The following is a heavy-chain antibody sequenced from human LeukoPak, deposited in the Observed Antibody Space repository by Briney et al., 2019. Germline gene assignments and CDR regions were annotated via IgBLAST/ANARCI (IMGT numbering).Heavy chain of an antibody. V-gene: IGHV4-4*07. CDR3: ARGGGYDYVWGSYRREGYYYYMDV. J-gene: IGHJ6*03. CDR2: IYTSGST. CDR1: GGSISSYY. D-gene: IGHD3-16*02. Sequence: SETLSLTCTVSGGSISSYYWSWIRQPAGKGLEWIGRIYTSGSTNYNPSLKSRVTMSVDTSKNQFSLKLSSVTAADTAVYYCARGGGYDYVWGSYRREGYYYYMDVWGKGTTVTISS.